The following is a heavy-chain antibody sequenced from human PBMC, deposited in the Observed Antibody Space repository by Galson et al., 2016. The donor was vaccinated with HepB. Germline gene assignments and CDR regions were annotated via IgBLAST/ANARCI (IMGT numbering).Heavy chain of an antibody. Sequence: YAQRFQGRVTITADESTSTAYMELTSLRSEDTAVYYCAREFFSWYFDLWGRGTLVTVSS. D-gene: IGHD3-3*01. CDR3: AREFFSWYFDL. V-gene: IGHV1-69*01. J-gene: IGHJ2*01.